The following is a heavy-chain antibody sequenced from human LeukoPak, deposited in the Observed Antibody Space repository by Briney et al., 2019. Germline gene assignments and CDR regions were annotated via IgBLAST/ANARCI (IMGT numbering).Heavy chain of an antibody. Sequence: SETLSLTCTVSGGSISSSSYYWGWIRQPPGKGLEWIGSIYYSGSTYYNPSLKSRVTISVDTSKNQFSLKLSSVTAADTAVYYCAGSQGSGYDREFDYWGQGTLVTVSS. CDR2: IYYSGST. V-gene: IGHV4-39*01. CDR3: AGSQGSGYDREFDY. J-gene: IGHJ4*02. D-gene: IGHD3-22*01. CDR1: GGSISSSSYY.